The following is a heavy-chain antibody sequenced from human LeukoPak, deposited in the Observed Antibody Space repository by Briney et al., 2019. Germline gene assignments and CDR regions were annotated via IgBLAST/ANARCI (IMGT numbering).Heavy chain of an antibody. D-gene: IGHD2-2*01. CDR2: IKSKTDGGTT. CDR3: TTEPLGYCSSSSCYDYFDY. Sequence: PGGSLRPSCAASGFTFSNAWMSWVRQAPGKGLEWIGRIKSKTDGGTTDYAAPVKGRFTISRDDSKNTLYLQMNSLKTEDTAVYYCTTEPLGYCSSSSCYDYFDYWGQGTLVTVSS. J-gene: IGHJ4*02. V-gene: IGHV3-15*01. CDR1: GFTFSNAW.